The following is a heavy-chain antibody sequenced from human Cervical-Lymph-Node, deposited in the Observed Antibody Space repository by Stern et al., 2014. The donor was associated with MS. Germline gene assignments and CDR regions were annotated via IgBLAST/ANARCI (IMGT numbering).Heavy chain of an antibody. CDR1: GGTFSSYA. CDR2: IIPLIGIA. Sequence: QMKLVQSGAEVKKPGSSVKVSCKASGGTFSSYAFNWVRLGPGQGIEWMGGIIPLIGIANYATKFQGKVQNSEDTVKTTVVMALSSLTSEDTAVYFCARDSRHYDTRRSFAFDIWGQGTAVTVSS. J-gene: IGHJ3*02. D-gene: IGHD3-22*01. CDR3: ARDSRHYDTRRSFAFDI. V-gene: IGHV1-69*17.